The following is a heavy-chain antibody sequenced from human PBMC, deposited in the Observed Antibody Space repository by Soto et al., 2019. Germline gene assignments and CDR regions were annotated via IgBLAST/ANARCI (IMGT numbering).Heavy chain of an antibody. CDR1: GGSLSGSS. CDR2: INHRGSL. V-gene: IGHV4-34*01. J-gene: IGHJ5*02. Sequence: SETLSLTCAISGGSLSGSSWNWIRQFPGKGLEWIGEINHRGSLNYNPSVESRVTISVDKSRNQFSLKLRSVTAADMAVYYCAAGGGFINSRMVPFDPWGQGTLVTVSS. CDR3: AAGGGFINSRMVPFDP. D-gene: IGHD2-8*01.